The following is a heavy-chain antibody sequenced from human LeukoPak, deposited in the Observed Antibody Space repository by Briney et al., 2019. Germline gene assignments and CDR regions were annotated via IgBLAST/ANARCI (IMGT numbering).Heavy chain of an antibody. D-gene: IGHD2-15*01. Sequence: GGSLRLSCAASGFNVSSNYMSWVRQAPGKGLEWVGRIKSKTDGGTTDYAAPVKGRFTISRDDSKNTLYLQMNSLKTEDTAVYYCTTEDCSGGSCYPYYFDYWGQGTLVTVSS. J-gene: IGHJ4*02. CDR1: GFNVSSNY. CDR3: TTEDCSGGSCYPYYFDY. CDR2: IKSKTDGGTT. V-gene: IGHV3-15*01.